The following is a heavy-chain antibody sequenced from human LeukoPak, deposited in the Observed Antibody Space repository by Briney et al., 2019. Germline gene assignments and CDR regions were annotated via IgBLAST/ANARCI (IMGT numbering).Heavy chain of an antibody. CDR1: GFTFDDYA. J-gene: IGHJ4*02. CDR2: ISGSGGST. Sequence: GRSLRLSCAASGFTFDDYAMSWVRQAPGKGLEWVSAISGSGGSTYYADSVKGRFTISRDNSKNTLYLQMNSLRAEDTAVYYCAKKRDSSGYYSYWGQGTLVTVSS. CDR3: AKKRDSSGYYSY. D-gene: IGHD3-22*01. V-gene: IGHV3-23*01.